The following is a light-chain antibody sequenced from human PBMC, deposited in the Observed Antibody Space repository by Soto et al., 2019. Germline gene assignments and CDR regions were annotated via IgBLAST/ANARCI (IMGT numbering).Light chain of an antibody. CDR3: SSYTTSSTLV. CDR2: GVS. Sequence: QSVLTQPPSASGSPGQSVTISCTGTSSDVGAYIFVSWYQQHPGKAPKLLIYGVSNRPSGVSPRFSGSKSGNTASLTISGLQTEDEAHYYCSSYTTSSTLVFGGGTKVTVL. CDR1: SSDVGAYIF. J-gene: IGLJ2*01. V-gene: IGLV2-14*01.